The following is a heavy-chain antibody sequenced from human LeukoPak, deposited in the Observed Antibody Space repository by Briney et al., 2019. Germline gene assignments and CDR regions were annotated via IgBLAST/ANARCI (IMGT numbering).Heavy chain of an antibody. D-gene: IGHD3-10*01. V-gene: IGHV3-48*02. CDR2: ISSTGATI. Sequence: GGSLRLSCAASGFTFSSNGMNWVRQAPGKGLDFIAYISSTGATIYYADSLKGRFTISRDNARNSLYLQMNSLRDEDTAVYFCARANSLMVRGVISYFDSWGQGTLVTVSS. CDR1: GFTFSSNG. CDR3: ARANSLMVRGVISYFDS. J-gene: IGHJ4*02.